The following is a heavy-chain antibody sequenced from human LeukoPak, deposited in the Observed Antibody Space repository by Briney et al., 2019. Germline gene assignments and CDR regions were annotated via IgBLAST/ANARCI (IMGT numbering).Heavy chain of an antibody. CDR1: GDSISTSNSY. J-gene: IGHJ4*02. V-gene: IGHV4-39*01. CDR3: ARHIIAAAHVDY. Sequence: KTSETLSLTCTVSGDSISTSNSYWGWIRQPPGKGLEWIGSIYYSGNTYYNASLKSRVTISVDTSKNQFSLKLTSVTAADTAVYYCARHIIAAAHVDYWGQGTLVTVSS. CDR2: IYYSGNT. D-gene: IGHD6-13*01.